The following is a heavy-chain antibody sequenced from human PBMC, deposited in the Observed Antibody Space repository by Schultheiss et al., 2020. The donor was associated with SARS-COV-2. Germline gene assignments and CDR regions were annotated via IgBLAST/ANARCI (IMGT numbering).Heavy chain of an antibody. CDR2: INHSGST. CDR3: ARGYSSGWPYWYFDL. Sequence: SETLSLTCAVSGYSISSGGYSWSWIRQPPGKGLEWIGEINHSGSTNYNPSLKSRVTISVDTSKNQFSLKLSSVTAADTAVYYCARGYSSGWPYWYFDLWGRGTLVTVSS. J-gene: IGHJ2*01. CDR1: GYSISSGGYS. D-gene: IGHD6-19*01. V-gene: IGHV4-61*08.